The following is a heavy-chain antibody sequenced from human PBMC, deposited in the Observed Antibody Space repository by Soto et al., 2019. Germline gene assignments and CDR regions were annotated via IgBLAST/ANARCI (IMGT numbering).Heavy chain of an antibody. CDR2: IYWDDDK. D-gene: IGHD5-12*01. CDR1: GFSLTSGVG. J-gene: IGHJ4*02. CDR3: AHIDPEIVTVGGHGGFDY. V-gene: IGHV2-5*02. Sequence: QITLKESGPTLVRPPQTLTLTCTFSGFSLTSGVGVGWIRQPPGKALEWLALIYWDDDKRYSPSLKNRLTITKDTSKNQVVLTMTNVGPVDTATYFCAHIDPEIVTVGGHGGFDYWGLGTLVTVSS.